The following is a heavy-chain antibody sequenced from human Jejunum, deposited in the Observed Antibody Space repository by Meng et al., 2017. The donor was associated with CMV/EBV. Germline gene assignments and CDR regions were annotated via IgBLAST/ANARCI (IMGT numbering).Heavy chain of an antibody. CDR2: INNSGHT. CDR3: AMSLYGVTLDAFDI. D-gene: IGHD4/OR15-4a*01. V-gene: IGHV4-34*01. Sequence: ALYGGAVRGDYWSWIRKPPGKGLEWIGEINNSGHTKNNPSLESRVTLSVDRSKNQFSLKLNSVSAADTAVYYCAMSLYGVTLDAFDIWGQGTVVTVSS. J-gene: IGHJ3*02. CDR1: GGAVRGDY.